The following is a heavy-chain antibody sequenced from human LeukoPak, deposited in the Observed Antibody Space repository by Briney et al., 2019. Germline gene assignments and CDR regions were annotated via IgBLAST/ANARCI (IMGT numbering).Heavy chain of an antibody. J-gene: IGHJ4*02. D-gene: IGHD3-22*01. Sequence: SVKVSCKASGGTFSSYAISWVRQAPGQGLEWMGGIIPIFGTANYAQKFQGRVTITADESTSTAYVELSSLRSEDTAVYYCAREEDRYYYDSSGYYSDWGQGTLVTVSS. CDR1: GGTFSSYA. CDR2: IIPIFGTA. CDR3: AREEDRYYYDSSGYYSD. V-gene: IGHV1-69*13.